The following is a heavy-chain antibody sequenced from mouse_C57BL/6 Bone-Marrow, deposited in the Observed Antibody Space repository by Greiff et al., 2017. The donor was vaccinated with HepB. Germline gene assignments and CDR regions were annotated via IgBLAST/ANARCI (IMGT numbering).Heavy chain of an antibody. J-gene: IGHJ2*01. CDR2: INPSSGYT. V-gene: IGHV1-7*01. Sequence: VQLQQSGAELAKPGASVKLSCKASGYTFTSYWMHWVKQRPGRGLEWIGYINPSSGYTKYNQKFKDKATLTADKSSSTAYMQLSSLTYEDSAVYYCGRRLIYDGYDVVFDYWGQGTTLTVSS. CDR3: GRRLIYDGYDVVFDY. D-gene: IGHD2-3*01. CDR1: GYTFTSYW.